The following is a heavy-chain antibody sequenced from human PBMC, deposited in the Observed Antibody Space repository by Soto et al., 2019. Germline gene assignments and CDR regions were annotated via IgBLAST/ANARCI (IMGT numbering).Heavy chain of an antibody. CDR2: IIPIFGTA. Sequence: QVELVQSGAEVKKPGSSVKVSCKASGGTFSSYAISWVRQAPGQGLEWMGGIIPIFGTANYAQKFQGRVTITADESTSTAYMELSSLRSEATAVYYCAHMSYSSGWYLRNWFDPWGQGTLVTVSS. V-gene: IGHV1-69*01. J-gene: IGHJ5*02. CDR1: GGTFSSYA. CDR3: AHMSYSSGWYLRNWFDP. D-gene: IGHD6-19*01.